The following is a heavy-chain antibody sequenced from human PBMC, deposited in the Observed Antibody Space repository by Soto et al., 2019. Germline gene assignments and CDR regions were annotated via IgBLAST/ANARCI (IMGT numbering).Heavy chain of an antibody. CDR1: GGSVSSGSYY. V-gene: IGHV4-61*01. CDR2: IYYSGST. Sequence: SETLSLTCTVSGGSVSSGSYYWSWIRQPPGKGLEWIGYIYYSGSTNYNPSLKSRVTISVDTSKNQFSLKLSSVTAADTAVYYCARFALELRVAYYYYGMDVWGKGTTVTVSS. CDR3: ARFALELRVAYYYYGMDV. D-gene: IGHD1-7*01. J-gene: IGHJ6*04.